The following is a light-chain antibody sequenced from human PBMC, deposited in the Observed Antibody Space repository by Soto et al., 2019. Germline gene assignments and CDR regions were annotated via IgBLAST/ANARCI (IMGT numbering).Light chain of an antibody. J-gene: IGKJ1*01. V-gene: IGKV1-5*03. Sequence: DIQMTQSPPTLSASVGDRVTITCRASQSISSWLTWYQQKPREAPKLLIYKASSLESGVPSRFSGSGSGTEFTLIISSLQPDDFATYYCQQYNSYTRMFGQGTKVEIK. CDR2: KAS. CDR3: QQYNSYTRM. CDR1: QSISSW.